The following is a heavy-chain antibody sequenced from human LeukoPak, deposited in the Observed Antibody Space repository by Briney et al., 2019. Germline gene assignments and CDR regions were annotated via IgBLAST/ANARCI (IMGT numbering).Heavy chain of an antibody. CDR3: ARDRRGYYDSSGYYEDYFDY. D-gene: IGHD3-22*01. J-gene: IGHJ4*02. V-gene: IGHV3-66*01. Sequence: GGSLRLSCAASGFXVSSNYMSWVRQAPGKGLEWVSVIYSGGSTYYADSVRGRFTISRDNSKNTLYLQMNSLRAEDTAVYYCARDRRGYYDSSGYYEDYFDYWGQGTLVTVSS. CDR1: GFXVSSNY. CDR2: IYSGGST.